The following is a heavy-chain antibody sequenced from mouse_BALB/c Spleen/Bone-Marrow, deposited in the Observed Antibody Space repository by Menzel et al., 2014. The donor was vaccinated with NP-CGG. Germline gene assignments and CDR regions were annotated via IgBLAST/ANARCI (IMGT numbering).Heavy chain of an antibody. D-gene: IGHD2-10*02. CDR3: ARDRYGNYFYYAMDY. CDR1: GFSLTSYG. CDR2: IWAGGST. V-gene: IGHV2-9*02. J-gene: IGHJ4*01. Sequence: VQGVESGPGLVAPSQSLSITCTVSGFSLTSYGVHWVRQPPGKGLEWLGVIWAGGSTNYNSALMSRLSISKGNSKSQVFLKMNSLQTDDTAMYYCARDRYGNYFYYAMDYWGQGTSVTVSS.